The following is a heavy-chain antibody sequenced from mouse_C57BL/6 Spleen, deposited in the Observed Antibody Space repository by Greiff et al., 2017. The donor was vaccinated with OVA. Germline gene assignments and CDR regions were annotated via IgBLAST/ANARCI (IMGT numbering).Heavy chain of an antibody. J-gene: IGHJ1*03. CDR2: INPSSGYT. CDR3: ARSSGNYWYFDV. V-gene: IGHV1-4*01. Sequence: QVQLQQSGAELARPGASVKMSCKASGYTFTSYTMHWVKQRPGQGLEWIGYINPSSGYTKYNQKFKDKATLTADKSSSTAYMQLSSLTSEDSAVYYCARSSGNYWYFDVWGTGTTVTVSS. D-gene: IGHD2-1*01. CDR1: GYTFTSYT.